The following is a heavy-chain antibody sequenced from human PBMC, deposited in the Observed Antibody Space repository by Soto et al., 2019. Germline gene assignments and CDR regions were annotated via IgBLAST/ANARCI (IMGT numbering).Heavy chain of an antibody. Sequence: QVQLQESGPGLVKPSETLSLSCSVSGGSLTNHYWSWIRQPPGKGLEWIGYVFSTGVTHYNPSLESRVTMSVDTSKNQFSLKLNFVTTADTAVYFCARSSLEPTRRWFDPCGQGTLVTVSS. CDR1: GGSLTNHY. J-gene: IGHJ5*02. CDR3: ARSSLEPTRRWFDP. V-gene: IGHV4-59*11. D-gene: IGHD6-6*01. CDR2: VFSTGVT.